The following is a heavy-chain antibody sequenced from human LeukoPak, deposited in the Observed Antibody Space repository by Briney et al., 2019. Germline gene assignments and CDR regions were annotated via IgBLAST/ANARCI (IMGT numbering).Heavy chain of an antibody. CDR2: IYTSGST. CDR3: ARDFLQTMPPYYYYIDV. D-gene: IGHD2-2*01. J-gene: IGHJ6*03. V-gene: IGHV4-61*02. Sequence: PSETLSLTCSVSGDSISSGSYYWSWIRQPAGKGLEWIGRIYTSGSTNYNPSLKSRVTISVDTSKNQFSLNLISVTAADTAVYYCARDFLQTMPPYYYYIDVWGKGSTVTISS. CDR1: GDSISSGSYY.